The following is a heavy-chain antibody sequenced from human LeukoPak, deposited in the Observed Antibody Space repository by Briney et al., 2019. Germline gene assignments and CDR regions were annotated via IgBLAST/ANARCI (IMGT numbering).Heavy chain of an antibody. D-gene: IGHD5-12*01. J-gene: IGHJ4*02. V-gene: IGHV3-23*01. Sequence: GGSLRLSCAASGFPFSSYAMTWVRQAPGKGLEWVSVISDTGGGTYYADSVKGRFTISRDNSKNTLYLQVNSLRAEDTAVYYCAKAIGNSGYDPSDYWGQGTLVTVSS. CDR3: AKAIGNSGYDPSDY. CDR1: GFPFSSYA. CDR2: ISDTGGGT.